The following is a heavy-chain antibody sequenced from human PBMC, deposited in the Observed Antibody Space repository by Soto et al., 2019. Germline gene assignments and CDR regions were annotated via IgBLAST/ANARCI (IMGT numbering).Heavy chain of an antibody. D-gene: IGHD3-3*01. CDR1: GFTFSSYD. V-gene: IGHV3-23*01. CDR3: AKEDDAWTNGHFDI. J-gene: IGHJ3*02. Sequence: EVQLLESGGGLVQPGGSLRLSCAASGFTFSSYDMSWVRQAPGKGLEWVSAISGSGGSTYYADSVKGRFTISRDNSKNTLYVQMNSLRAEETAIYYCAKEDDAWTNGHFDIWGQGTMVTVSS. CDR2: ISGSGGST.